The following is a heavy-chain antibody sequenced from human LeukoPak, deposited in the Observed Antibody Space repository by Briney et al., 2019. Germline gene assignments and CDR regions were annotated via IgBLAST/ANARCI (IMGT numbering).Heavy chain of an antibody. V-gene: IGHV1-2*06. CDR2: INPNSGGT. CDR3: ASRFHYYDSSGYYANAFDI. Sequence: GASVKVSCKASGYTFTGYYMHWVRQAPGQGLEWMGRINPNSGGTNYAQKFQGRVTMTRDTSISTAYMELSRLRSDDTAVYYCASRFHYYDSSGYYANAFDIWGQGTMVTVSS. J-gene: IGHJ3*02. D-gene: IGHD3-22*01. CDR1: GYTFTGYY.